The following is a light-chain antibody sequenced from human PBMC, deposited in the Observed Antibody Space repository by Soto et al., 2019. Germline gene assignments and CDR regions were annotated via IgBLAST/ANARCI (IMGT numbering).Light chain of an antibody. CDR2: DAY. CDR1: QSFGDD. V-gene: IGKV3-11*01. J-gene: IGKJ2*01. Sequence: EIVLTQSPATLSLSPGERATLSCRASQSFGDDLSWYQQKPGQAPRLLIYDAYNKAAGIPGRFSGSESGSEFTLTISGLQSEDFAVYYCQQGHNWPLTFGQGTRLEI. CDR3: QQGHNWPLT.